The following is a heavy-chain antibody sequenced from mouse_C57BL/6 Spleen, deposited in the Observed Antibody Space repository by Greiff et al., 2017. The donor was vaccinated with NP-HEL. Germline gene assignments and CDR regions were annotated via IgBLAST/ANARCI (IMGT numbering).Heavy chain of an antibody. CDR1: GFTFSDYY. V-gene: IGHV5-16*01. CDR3: ARDPYYYGSSYAMDY. Sequence: EVHLVESEGGLVQPGRSMKLSCTASGFTFSDYYMAWVRQVPEKGLEWVANINYDGSSTYYLDSLKSRFIISRDNAKNILYLQMSSLKSEDTATYYCARDPYYYGSSYAMDYWGQGTSVTVSS. D-gene: IGHD1-1*01. J-gene: IGHJ4*01. CDR2: INYDGSST.